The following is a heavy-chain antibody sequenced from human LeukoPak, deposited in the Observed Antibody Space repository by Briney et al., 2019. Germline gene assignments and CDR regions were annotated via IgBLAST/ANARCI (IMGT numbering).Heavy chain of an antibody. J-gene: IGHJ5*02. Sequence: SVKVSCKASGGPFSSYAISWVRQAPGQGLEWMGGIIPIFGTANYAQKFQGRVTITADESTSTAYMELSSLRSEDTAVYYCARDPKSFDWLRVHWFDPWGQGTLVTVSS. CDR3: ARDPKSFDWLRVHWFDP. V-gene: IGHV1-69*13. D-gene: IGHD3-9*01. CDR2: IIPIFGTA. CDR1: GGPFSSYA.